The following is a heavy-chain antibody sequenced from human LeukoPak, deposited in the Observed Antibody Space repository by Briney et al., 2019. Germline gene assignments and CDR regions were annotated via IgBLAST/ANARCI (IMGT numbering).Heavy chain of an antibody. CDR2: IYYSGST. J-gene: IGHJ4*02. Sequence: SSETLSLTCTVSGGSISSSSYYWGWIRQPPGKGLEWIGSIYYSGSTYYNPSLKSRVTISVDTSKNQFSLKLSSVTAADTAVYYCARQRWLQYNGDFDYWGQGTLVTVSS. D-gene: IGHD5-24*01. V-gene: IGHV4-39*01. CDR3: ARQRWLQYNGDFDY. CDR1: GGSISSSSYY.